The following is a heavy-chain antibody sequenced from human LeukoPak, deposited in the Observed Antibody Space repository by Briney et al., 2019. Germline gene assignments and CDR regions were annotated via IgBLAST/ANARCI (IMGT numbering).Heavy chain of an antibody. V-gene: IGHV3-21*04. CDR3: AKDCCSSSAYNWFDP. J-gene: IGHJ5*02. CDR2: ISSSSSYI. CDR1: GFTFSSYS. D-gene: IGHD6-6*01. Sequence: PGGSLRLSCAASGFTFSSYSMNWVRQAPGKGLEWVSSISSSSSYIYYADSVKGRFTISRDNSKNTLYLQMNSLRAEDTAVYYCAKDCCSSSAYNWFDPWGQGTLVTVSS.